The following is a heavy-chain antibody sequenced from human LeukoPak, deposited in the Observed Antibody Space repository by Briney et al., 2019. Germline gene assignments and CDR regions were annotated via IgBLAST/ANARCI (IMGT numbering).Heavy chain of an antibody. CDR3: ARESGEHQLLLIH. CDR1: GGTFSNSG. Sequence: GASVKVSCKTSGGTFSNSGISWVRQAPGQGPEWMGGIIPVFGTPNYAQKFQGRLTITADRSTTTAYMELSRLRSDDTAVYYCARESGEHQLLLIHWGQGTLVTVSS. D-gene: IGHD2-2*01. CDR2: IIPVFGTP. V-gene: IGHV1-69*06. J-gene: IGHJ4*02.